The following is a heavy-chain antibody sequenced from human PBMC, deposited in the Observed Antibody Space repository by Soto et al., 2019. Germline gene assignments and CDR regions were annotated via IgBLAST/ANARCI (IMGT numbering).Heavy chain of an antibody. Sequence: QVQLVQSGAEVKKPGSSVKVSCRTSGGTFSNYAISWVRQAPGQGLEWMGGIVPIFGTATYAQKFQGRVTITAAESTSTASMELSSLRSDDTAVYYCASPTGKLDYWGQGTLVTVSS. CDR1: GGTFSNYA. CDR2: IVPIFGTA. D-gene: IGHD2-8*02. J-gene: IGHJ4*02. V-gene: IGHV1-69*01. CDR3: ASPTGKLDY.